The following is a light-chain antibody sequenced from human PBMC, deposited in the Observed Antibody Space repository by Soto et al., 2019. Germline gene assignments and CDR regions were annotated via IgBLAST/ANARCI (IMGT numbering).Light chain of an antibody. J-gene: IGKJ1*01. CDR3: QQYNNWPL. V-gene: IGKV3-15*01. CDR1: QSVSGN. Sequence: EIVMTQSPATLSVSPGERATLSCRASQSVSGNLAWYQQKPGQAPRLLIYGASTRATGIPARFSGSGSGTAFTLTISSLQSEDSAVYYCQQYNNWPLFGQGTKVDIK. CDR2: GAS.